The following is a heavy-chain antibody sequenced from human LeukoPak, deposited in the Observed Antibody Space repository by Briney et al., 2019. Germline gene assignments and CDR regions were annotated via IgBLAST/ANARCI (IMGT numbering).Heavy chain of an antibody. CDR1: GYTFTSYG. Sequence: ASVTVSFTASGYTFTSYGISWVRQAPGQGLEWMGWISAYNGNTNYAQKLQGRVTMTTDTSTSTAYMELRSLRSDDTAVYYCARVGYDFWSGYPQRFDPWGQGTLVTVSS. V-gene: IGHV1-18*01. CDR3: ARVGYDFWSGYPQRFDP. D-gene: IGHD3-3*01. J-gene: IGHJ5*02. CDR2: ISAYNGNT.